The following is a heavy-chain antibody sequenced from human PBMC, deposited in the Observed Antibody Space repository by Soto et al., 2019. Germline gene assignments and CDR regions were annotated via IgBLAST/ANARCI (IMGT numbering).Heavy chain of an antibody. V-gene: IGHV1-69*13. CDR3: ARVLALPLRFLTMDV. Sequence: GASVKVSCKASGGTFSRYAISWVRQAPGQGLEWMGGIIPIFGTANYAQKFQGRVTITADESTSTAYMELSSLRSEDTAVYYCARVLALPLRFLTMDVWGQGTTVTAP. D-gene: IGHD3-3*01. J-gene: IGHJ6*02. CDR2: IIPIFGTA. CDR1: GGTFSRYA.